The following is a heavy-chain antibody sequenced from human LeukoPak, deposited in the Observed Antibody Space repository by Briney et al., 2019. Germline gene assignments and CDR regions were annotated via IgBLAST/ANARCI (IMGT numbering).Heavy chain of an antibody. CDR1: GFTFSSFA. CDR3: ARDKMYYYDSSGYLY. CDR2: ISGSGGST. Sequence: PGGSLRLSCAGSGFTFSSFAMSWVRQVPGKGLEWISAISGSGGSTFYADSVKGRFTISRDNAKNSLYLQMNSLRAEDTAVYYCARDKMYYYDSSGYLYWGQGTLVTVSS. D-gene: IGHD3-22*01. V-gene: IGHV3-23*01. J-gene: IGHJ4*02.